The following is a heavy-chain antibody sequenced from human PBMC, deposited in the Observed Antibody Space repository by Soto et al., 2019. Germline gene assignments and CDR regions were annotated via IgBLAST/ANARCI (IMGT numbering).Heavy chain of an antibody. D-gene: IGHD7-27*01. Sequence: QVQLVQSGADVKKPGASVKVSCKASGYTFTSYPLHWVRQAPGQGLEWMGIIHPSGGNTGYAQKFQGRVTMTADTSTSTFYMEMSSLKSEDTAVYFCGREGVAETGESGYWGQGALVTVSS. J-gene: IGHJ4*02. CDR2: IHPSGGNT. CDR3: GREGVAETGESGY. CDR1: GYTFTSYP. V-gene: IGHV1-46*01.